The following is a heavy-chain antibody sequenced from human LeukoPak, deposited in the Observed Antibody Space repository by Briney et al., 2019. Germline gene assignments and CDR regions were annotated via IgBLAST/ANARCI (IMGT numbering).Heavy chain of an antibody. Sequence: GGSLRLSCAASGFTFSSSWMSWVRLAPGRGPEGVAIIREDGSEKYYVDSVKGRFAISRDNAKNSLYLQMNSLRDEDTAVYFCARGIQLWLYYLDSWGQGTLVTVSS. CDR2: IREDGSEK. D-gene: IGHD5-18*01. CDR1: GFTFSSSW. CDR3: ARGIQLWLYYLDS. V-gene: IGHV3-7*01. J-gene: IGHJ4*02.